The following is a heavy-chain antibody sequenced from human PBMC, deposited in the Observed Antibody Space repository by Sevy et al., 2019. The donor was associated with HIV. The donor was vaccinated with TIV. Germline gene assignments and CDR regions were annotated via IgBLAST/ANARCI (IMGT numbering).Heavy chain of an antibody. CDR3: ARAAATVTTVTHFDY. V-gene: IGHV4-30-2*01. CDR1: GGSISSGGDS. Sequence: SETLSLTCAVSGGSISSGGDSWNWIRQPPGEGLEWIGYIFHTGSTYYNPSLKSRVTISVDRSKNQFSLQLSSVTAADTAIYYCARAAATVTTVTHFDYWGQGTLVTVSS. CDR2: IFHTGST. D-gene: IGHD4-17*01. J-gene: IGHJ4*02.